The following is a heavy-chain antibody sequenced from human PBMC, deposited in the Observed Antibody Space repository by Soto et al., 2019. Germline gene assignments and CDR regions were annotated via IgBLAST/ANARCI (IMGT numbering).Heavy chain of an antibody. D-gene: IGHD3-10*01. CDR2: ISRSSSYT. J-gene: IGHJ5*02. CDR1: GFTFSDYH. V-gene: IGHV3-11*05. Sequence: QVPLVESGGGLVKPGGSLRVSCAASGFTFSDYHMNWIRQAPGKGLEWVSYISRSSSYTNYADSVKGRFTISRDNAKNSLYLQMNSLRAEDTAVYYCARDHYGPGWFDPWGQGTLITVSS. CDR3: ARDHYGPGWFDP.